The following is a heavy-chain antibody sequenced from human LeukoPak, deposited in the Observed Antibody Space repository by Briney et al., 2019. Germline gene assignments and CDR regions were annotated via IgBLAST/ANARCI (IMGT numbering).Heavy chain of an antibody. CDR2: ISYDGSNK. V-gene: IGHV3-30-3*02. CDR3: AKTLVYGVPAAIDGGGDY. J-gene: IGHJ4*02. CDR1: GFTCSSYA. D-gene: IGHD2-2*01. Sequence: GGSPRLSCAASGFTCSSYAMHWVRQAPGKGLEWVAVISYDGSNKYYADSVKGRFTISRDNSKNTLYLQMNSLRAEDTAVYYCAKTLVYGVPAAIDGGGDYWGQGTLVTVSS.